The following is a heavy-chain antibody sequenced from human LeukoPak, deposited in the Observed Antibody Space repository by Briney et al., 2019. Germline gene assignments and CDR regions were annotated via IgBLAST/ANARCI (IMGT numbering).Heavy chain of an antibody. CDR2: IFRIGST. CDR1: GFSITTGYY. J-gene: IGHJ6*03. V-gene: IGHV4-38-2*02. Sequence: SETLSLTCTVSGFSITTGYYRAWIRQPPGKGLEWIGTIFRIGSTYYNPSLKSRVTLSLDTSTSQFSLQLTSVAAADTAVYLCARVAPRDSYFYHYMDVWGKGTTVTVSS. D-gene: IGHD3/OR15-3a*01. CDR3: ARVAPRDSYFYHYMDV.